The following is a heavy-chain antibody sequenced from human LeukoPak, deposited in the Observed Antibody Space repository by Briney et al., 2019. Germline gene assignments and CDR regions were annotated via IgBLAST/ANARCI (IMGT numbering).Heavy chain of an antibody. J-gene: IGHJ4*02. D-gene: IGHD3-22*01. CDR3: ARDGGTYYYDSSGYQTNTPFDY. CDR1: GGSFSGYY. V-gene: IGHV4-34*01. CDR2: INHSGST. Sequence: SETLSLTCAVYGGSFSGYYWSWIHQPPGKGLEWIGEINHSGSTNYNPSLKSRVTISVDTSKNQFSLKLSSVTAADTAVYYCARDGGTYYYDSSGYQTNTPFDYWGQGTLVTVSS.